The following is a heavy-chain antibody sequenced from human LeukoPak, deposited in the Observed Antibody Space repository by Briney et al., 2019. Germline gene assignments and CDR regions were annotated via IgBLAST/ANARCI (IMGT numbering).Heavy chain of an antibody. D-gene: IGHD4-17*01. CDR2: IYYSGST. J-gene: IGHJ1*01. CDR3: AISTTVTTYEYFQH. CDR1: GGSINNGGYY. Sequence: SQTLSLTCNVSGGSINNGGYYWSWIRQHPGKGLEWIGYIYYSGSTYYNPSLKSRVTVSVDTSKNQFSLKLTSVTAADTAVYYCAISTTVTTYEYFQHWGQGTLVPVSS. V-gene: IGHV4-31*03.